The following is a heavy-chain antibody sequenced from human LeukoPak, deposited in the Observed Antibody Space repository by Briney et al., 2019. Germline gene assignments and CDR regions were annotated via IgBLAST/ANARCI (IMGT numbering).Heavy chain of an antibody. J-gene: IGHJ3*02. Sequence: GGSLRLSWAASGFTFRSYAMSWVRQAAGKGLEGASAISGSGGSTYYADSVKGRFTISRENSKNTLYLQMNSLRAEDTAVYYCAKDLHSSSWHPGAIWGQGTMVTVSS. D-gene: IGHD6-13*01. CDR3: AKDLHSSSWHPGAI. CDR1: GFTFRSYA. V-gene: IGHV3-23*01. CDR2: ISGSGGST.